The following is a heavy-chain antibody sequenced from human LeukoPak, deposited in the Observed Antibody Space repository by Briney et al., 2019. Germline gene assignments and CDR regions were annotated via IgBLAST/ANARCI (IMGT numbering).Heavy chain of an antibody. CDR1: GGSISSYY. Sequence: SETLSLTRTVSGGSISSYYWSWIRQPPGKGLEWIGYIYYSGSTNYNPSLKSRVTISVDTSKNQFSLKLSSVTAADTAVYYCARLRGYCSGGSCYPDYWGQGTLVTVSS. CDR2: IYYSGST. J-gene: IGHJ4*02. V-gene: IGHV4-59*08. D-gene: IGHD2-15*01. CDR3: ARLRGYCSGGSCYPDY.